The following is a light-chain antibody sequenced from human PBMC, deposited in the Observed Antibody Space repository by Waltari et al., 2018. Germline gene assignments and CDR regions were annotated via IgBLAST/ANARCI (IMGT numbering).Light chain of an antibody. CDR3: PQSYSSPLT. CDR1: QSISIY. V-gene: IGKV1-39*01. J-gene: IGKJ4*01. Sequence: DIQMTQSPSSLSASVGDRVTITCRASQSISIYLNWYQQKPGKAPKPLIYAASTLLGVVPSRFSGSRSGTDFTLTISSLQPEDFATYYCPQSYSSPLTFGGGTKVEIK. CDR2: AAS.